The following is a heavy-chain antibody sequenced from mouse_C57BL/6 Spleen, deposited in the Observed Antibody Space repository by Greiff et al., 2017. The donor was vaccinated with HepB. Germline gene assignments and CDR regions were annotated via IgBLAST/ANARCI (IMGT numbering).Heavy chain of an antibody. D-gene: IGHD2-14*01. CDR2: INYDGSST. J-gene: IGHJ4*01. CDR1: GFTFSDYY. Sequence: EVHLVESEGGLVQPGSSMKLSCTASGFTFSDYYMAWVRQVPEKGLEWVANINYDGSSTYYLDSLKSRFIISRENAKNILYLQMSSLKSEDTATYYCARVDYRDAMDYWGQGTSVTVSS. V-gene: IGHV5-16*01. CDR3: ARVDYRDAMDY.